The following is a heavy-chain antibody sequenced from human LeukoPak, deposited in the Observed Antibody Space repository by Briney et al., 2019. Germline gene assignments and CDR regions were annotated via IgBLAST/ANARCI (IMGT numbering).Heavy chain of an antibody. CDR2: IYYSGST. Sequence: PSQTLSLTCTVSGGSISSGGYYWSWIRRHPGKGLEWIGYIYYSGSTYYNPSLKSRVTISVDTSKNQFSLKLSSVTAADTAVYYCARCVRRLLYYMDVWGKGTTVTVSS. D-gene: IGHD3-22*01. CDR3: ARCVRRLLYYMDV. CDR1: GGSISSGGYY. V-gene: IGHV4-31*03. J-gene: IGHJ6*03.